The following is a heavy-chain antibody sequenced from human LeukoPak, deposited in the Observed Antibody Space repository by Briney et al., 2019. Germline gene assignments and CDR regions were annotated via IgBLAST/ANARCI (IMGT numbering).Heavy chain of an antibody. CDR3: AKASSGYRPYFFDS. J-gene: IGHJ4*02. CDR2: ISGGGAST. CDR1: GFTFSDYA. V-gene: IGHV3-23*01. D-gene: IGHD3-22*01. Sequence: GGSLRLSCAASGFTFSDYAMAWVRQTPGQGLEWVLAISGGGASTYYADSVKGRLSISTDNSKNTLFLEMSSLRAEDSALYYCAKASSGYRPYFFDSWGQGTLVTVSS.